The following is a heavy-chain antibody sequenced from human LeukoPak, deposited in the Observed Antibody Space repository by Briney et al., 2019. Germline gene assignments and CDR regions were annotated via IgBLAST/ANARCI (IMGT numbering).Heavy chain of an antibody. CDR1: GGTFSSYA. V-gene: IGHV1-69*05. J-gene: IGHJ3*02. CDR3: ARRGVAVAGTEDAFDI. Sequence: GASVKVSCKASGGTFSSYAISWVRQAPGQGLEWMGRIIPIFGTANYAQKFQGRVTITTDESTSTAYMELSSLRSEDTAVYYYARRGVAVAGTEDAFDIWGQWTMVTVSS. D-gene: IGHD6-19*01. CDR2: IIPIFGTA.